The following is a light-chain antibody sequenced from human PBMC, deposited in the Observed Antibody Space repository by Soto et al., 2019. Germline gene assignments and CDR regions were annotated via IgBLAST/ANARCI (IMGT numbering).Light chain of an antibody. J-gene: IGKJ1*01. CDR2: KAS. CDR3: QHYNSYSEA. V-gene: IGKV1-5*03. CDR1: QTISSW. Sequence: DIQMTQSPSTLCGSVGDRVTITCRASQTISSWLAWYQQKPGKAPKLLIYKASTLKSGVPSRVSGSGSGTEFTLTISSLQPDDFATYYCQHYNSYSEAFGQGTKVELK.